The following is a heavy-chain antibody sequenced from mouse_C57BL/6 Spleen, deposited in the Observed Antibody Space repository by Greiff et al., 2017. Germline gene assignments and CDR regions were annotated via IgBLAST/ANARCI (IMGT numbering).Heavy chain of an antibody. J-gene: IGHJ3*01. CDR2: ISDGGSYT. CDR3: ARESYDYWFAY. CDR1: GFTFSSYA. V-gene: IGHV5-4*01. Sequence: EVQGVESGGGLVKPGGSLKLSCAASGFTFSSYAMSWVRQTPEKRLEWVATISDGGSYTYYPDNVQGRFTISRDNAKNNLYLQMSHLKSEDTAMYYCARESYDYWFAYWGQGTLVTVSA. D-gene: IGHD2-4*01.